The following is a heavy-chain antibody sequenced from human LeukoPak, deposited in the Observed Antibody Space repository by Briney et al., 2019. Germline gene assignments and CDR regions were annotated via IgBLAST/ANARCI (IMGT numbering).Heavy chain of an antibody. J-gene: IGHJ4*02. Sequence: PSETLSLTCAVYGGPFSGFYGSRIRQPPGKGLEWIGEINHSGSTNYNPSLKSRVTISVDTSKNQFSLKLSSVTAADTAVYYCARCLYSSSWHFNYWGQGTLVTVSS. CDR3: ARCLYSSSWHFNY. CDR2: INHSGST. D-gene: IGHD6-13*01. CDR1: GGPFSGFY. V-gene: IGHV4-34*01.